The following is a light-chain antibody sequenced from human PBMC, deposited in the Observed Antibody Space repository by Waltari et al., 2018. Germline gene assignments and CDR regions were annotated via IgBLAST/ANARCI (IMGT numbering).Light chain of an antibody. Sequence: QSALTQPPSASGSPGQTVIISCTGTSSDIGAYKYVSWYQQIPGRAPALIIYEVHRRPPGVPDRCSGSKSGNTASLTVSWLQTEDEGDYYCSSYAGSNKLIFGGVTKLTVL. CDR1: SSDIGAYKY. CDR3: SSYAGSNKLI. V-gene: IGLV2-8*01. J-gene: IGLJ2*01. CDR2: EVH.